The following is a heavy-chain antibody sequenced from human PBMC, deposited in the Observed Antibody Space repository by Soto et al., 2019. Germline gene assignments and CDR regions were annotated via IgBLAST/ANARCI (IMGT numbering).Heavy chain of an antibody. CDR2: IYYSGST. V-gene: IGHV4-30-4*01. CDR1: GGSISSGDYY. Sequence: SETLSLTCTVSGGSISSGDYYWSWIRQPPGKGLEWIGYIYYSGSTYYNPSLKSRVTISVDTSKNQFSLKLSSVTAADTAVYYCARLSRWTKLFDYWGQGTLVTVSS. CDR3: ARLSRWTKLFDY. D-gene: IGHD2-15*01. J-gene: IGHJ4*02.